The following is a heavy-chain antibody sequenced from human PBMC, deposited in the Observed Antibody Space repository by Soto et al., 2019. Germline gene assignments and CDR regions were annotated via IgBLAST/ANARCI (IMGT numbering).Heavy chain of an antibody. CDR3: ARQGGKTTGEYYGMDV. CDR2: IDPSDSYT. V-gene: IGHV5-10-1*01. D-gene: IGHD3-10*01. J-gene: IGHJ6*02. CDR1: GYSFTSYW. Sequence: GESLTISCKGSGYSFTSYWISWVRQMPGKGLEWMGRIDPSDSYTNYSPSFQGHVTISADKSISTAYLQWSSLKASDTAMYYCARQGGKTTGEYYGMDVWGQGNTVTVSS.